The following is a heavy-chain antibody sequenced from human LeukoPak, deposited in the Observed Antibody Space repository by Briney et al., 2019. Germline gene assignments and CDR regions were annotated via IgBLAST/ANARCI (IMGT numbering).Heavy chain of an antibody. CDR1: GFIFSTYG. Sequence: GGSLRLSCVASGFIFSTYGMNWVRQAPGKGLEWVAVISYEGGNKDYSDSVKGRFTISRDNAKNSLYLQMNSLRAEDTAVYYCAKDVGGDSYWGQGTLVTVSS. CDR3: AKDVGGDSY. D-gene: IGHD3-10*01. J-gene: IGHJ4*02. V-gene: IGHV3-30*18. CDR2: ISYEGGNK.